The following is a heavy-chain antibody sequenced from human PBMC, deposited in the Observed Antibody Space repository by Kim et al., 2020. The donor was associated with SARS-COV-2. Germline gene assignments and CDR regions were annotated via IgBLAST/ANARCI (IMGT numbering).Heavy chain of an antibody. Sequence: GGSLRLSCAASGFTFIIYWMTWVRQAPGKGLEWVANIMQDGNQKYYVDSVKGRFTISRDNAKNSLYLQMNSLRAEDTAVHYCARDGDLYSSGKDAFDIWGQGTMVTVSS. CDR1: GFTFIIYW. D-gene: IGHD6-19*01. J-gene: IGHJ3*02. CDR3: ARDGDLYSSGKDAFDI. V-gene: IGHV3-7*01. CDR2: IMQDGNQK.